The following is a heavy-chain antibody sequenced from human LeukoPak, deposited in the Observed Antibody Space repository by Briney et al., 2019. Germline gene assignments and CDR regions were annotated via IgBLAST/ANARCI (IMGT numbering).Heavy chain of an antibody. CDR2: IDPDDSYA. V-gene: IGHV5-10-1*01. CDR3: ARLRDGSMSI. CDR1: GYNFSTYW. D-gene: IGHD5-24*01. J-gene: IGHJ4*02. Sequence: GESLRISCEASGYNFSTYWITWVRQMAGKGLESMGRIDPDDSYANYSPPFQGHVTISTDKSISTAYLSWSSLKASDTAIYYCARLRDGSMSIWGQGTLVTVSS.